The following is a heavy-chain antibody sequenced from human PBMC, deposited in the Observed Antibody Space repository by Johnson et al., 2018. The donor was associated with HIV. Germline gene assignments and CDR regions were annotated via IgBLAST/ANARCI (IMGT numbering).Heavy chain of an antibody. V-gene: IGHV3-15*01. CDR2: IKSKYHDETT. D-gene: IGHD2-8*01. CDR3: TTGSCIDGVCYAFDI. Sequence: VQLVESGGGFVKPEGSLRLSCAASGFTFKNAWMHWVRQAPGKGLEWIGRIKSKYHDETTDYAAPVKGRFAISRDDSKNTVYLQMNSLKAEDTAVYYCTTGSCIDGVCYAFDIWGQWTMVTVSS. J-gene: IGHJ3*02. CDR1: GFTFKNAW.